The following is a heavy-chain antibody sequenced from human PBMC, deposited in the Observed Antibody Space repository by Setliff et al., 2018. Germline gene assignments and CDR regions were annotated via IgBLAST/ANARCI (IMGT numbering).Heavy chain of an antibody. Sequence: GGSLRLSCAASGFTFTDYAMTWVRQAPGKGLEWVSTIYSGDRSTFYTDSVKGRFIIYRDSSKNTLYMQMNSLRAEDTAVYYCAKPRVELRWGFESWGQGTLVTVS. CDR2: IYSGDRST. D-gene: IGHD1-7*01. V-gene: IGHV3-23*03. CDR1: GFTFTDYA. CDR3: AKPRVELRWGFES. J-gene: IGHJ4*02.